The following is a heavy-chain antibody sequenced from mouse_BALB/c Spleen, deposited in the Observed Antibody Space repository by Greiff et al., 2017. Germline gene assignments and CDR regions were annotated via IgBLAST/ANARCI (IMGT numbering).Heavy chain of an antibody. CDR2: INPYNDGT. CDR3: ARGVITTGAWLAY. V-gene: IGHV1-14*01. J-gene: IGHJ3*01. Sequence: VQLQQSGPELVKPGASVKMSCTASGYTFTSYVMHWVKQKPGQGLEWIGYINPYNDGTKYNEKFKGKATLTSDKSSSTTYMELSSLTSEDAAVYYCARGVITTGAWLAYWGQGTLVTVSA. CDR1: GYTFTSYV. D-gene: IGHD2-4*01.